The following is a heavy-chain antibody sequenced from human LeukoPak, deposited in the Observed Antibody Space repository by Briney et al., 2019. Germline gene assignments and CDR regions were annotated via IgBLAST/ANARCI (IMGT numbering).Heavy chain of an antibody. J-gene: IGHJ4*02. CDR1: GYTFTSYY. D-gene: IGHD7-27*01. Sequence: ASEKVSCKASGYTFTSYYMHWVRQAPGQGLEYMGWINTNTGNPTYAQGFTGRFVFSLDTSVSTAYLQISGLKIEDTAVYYCARENWGFDYWGQGTLVTVSS. CDR2: INTNTGNP. V-gene: IGHV7-4-1*02. CDR3: ARENWGFDY.